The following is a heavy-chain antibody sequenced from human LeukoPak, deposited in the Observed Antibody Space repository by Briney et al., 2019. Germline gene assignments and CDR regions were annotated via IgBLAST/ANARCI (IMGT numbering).Heavy chain of an antibody. CDR2: IIPIFGTA. CDR1: GGTFSSYA. D-gene: IGHD3-22*01. CDR3: ARDLFLGYDSSVARRFDAFDI. J-gene: IGHJ3*02. V-gene: IGHV1-69*05. Sequence: SVKVSCKASGGTFSSYAISWVRQAPGQGLEWMGGIIPIFGTANYAQKFQGRVTITTDESTSTAYMELSSLRAEDTAVYYCARDLFLGYDSSVARRFDAFDIWGQGTMVTVSS.